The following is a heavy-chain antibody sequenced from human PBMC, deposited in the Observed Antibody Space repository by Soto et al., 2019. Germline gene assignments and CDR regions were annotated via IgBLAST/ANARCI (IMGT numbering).Heavy chain of an antibody. D-gene: IGHD6-6*01. CDR1: GGSISSGDYY. Sequence: TSETLSLTCTVSGGSISSGDYYWSWIRQPPGKGLEWIGYIYYSGSTYYNPSLKSRVTISVDTSKNQFSLKLSSVTAADTAVYYCASFIAARRWFDPWGQGTLVTVSS. V-gene: IGHV4-30-4*01. J-gene: IGHJ5*02. CDR2: IYYSGST. CDR3: ASFIAARRWFDP.